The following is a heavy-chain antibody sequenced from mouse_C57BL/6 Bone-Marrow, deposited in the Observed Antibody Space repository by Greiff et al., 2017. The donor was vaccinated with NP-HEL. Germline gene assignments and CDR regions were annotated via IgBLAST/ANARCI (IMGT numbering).Heavy chain of an antibody. CDR3: ARGIAVVPLFDY. CDR2: IYPGDGDT. CDR1: GYAFSSYW. J-gene: IGHJ2*01. V-gene: IGHV1-80*01. D-gene: IGHD1-1*01. Sequence: QVQLQQSGAELVKPGASVKISCKASGYAFSSYWMNWVKQRPGKGLEWIGQIYPGDGDTNYNGKFKSKATLTVDKSSSTAYMQLSSLTSEDSAVYYCARGIAVVPLFDYWGQGTTLTVSS.